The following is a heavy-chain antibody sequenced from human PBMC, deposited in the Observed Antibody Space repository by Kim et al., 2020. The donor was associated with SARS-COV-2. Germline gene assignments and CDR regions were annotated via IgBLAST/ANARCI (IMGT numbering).Heavy chain of an antibody. Sequence: SGSTKVTPSLKKRVTISVDTSKNQFALKLSSVAAADTAVYYCAGGFDYWGQGTLVTVSS. V-gene: IGHV4-59*09. CDR3: AGGFDY. J-gene: IGHJ4*02. CDR2: SGST.